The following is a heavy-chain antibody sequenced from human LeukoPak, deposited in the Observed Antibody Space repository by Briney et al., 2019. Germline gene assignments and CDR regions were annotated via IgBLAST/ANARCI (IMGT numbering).Heavy chain of an antibody. J-gene: IGHJ4*02. Sequence: GGSLRLSCAAPGFTFSSYAMSWVRQAPGKGLEWVSAISGSGGSTYYADSVKGRFTISRDNSKNTLYLQMNSLRAEDTAVYYCARHRQITVVNGEFAYWGQGTLVTVSS. CDR1: GFTFSSYA. CDR3: ARHRQITVVNGEFAY. V-gene: IGHV3-23*01. CDR2: ISGSGGST. D-gene: IGHD4-23*01.